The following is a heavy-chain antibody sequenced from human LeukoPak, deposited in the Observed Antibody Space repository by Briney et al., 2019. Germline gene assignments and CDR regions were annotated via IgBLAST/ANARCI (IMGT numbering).Heavy chain of an antibody. V-gene: IGHV1-69*13. CDR2: IIPIFGTA. Sequence: ASVKVSCKASGGTFSSYAISWVRQAPGQGLGWMGGIIPIFGTANYAQKFQGRVTITADESTSTAYMELSSLRSEDTAVYYCARAVIDYYDSSGQVFDYWGQGTLVTVSS. D-gene: IGHD3-22*01. J-gene: IGHJ4*02. CDR1: GGTFSSYA. CDR3: ARAVIDYYDSSGQVFDY.